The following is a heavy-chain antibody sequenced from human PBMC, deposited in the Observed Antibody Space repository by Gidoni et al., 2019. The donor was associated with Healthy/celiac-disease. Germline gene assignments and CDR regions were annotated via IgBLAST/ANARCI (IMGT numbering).Heavy chain of an antibody. CDR1: GYSISSGYY. CDR3: ARDRVGSGWHDAFDI. D-gene: IGHD6-19*01. CDR2: IYHSGST. V-gene: IGHV4-38-2*02. Sequence: QVQLQESGPGLVKPSETLSLTCAVSGYSISSGYYWGWIRQPPGKGLEWIGSIYHSGSTYYNPSLKSRVTISVDTSKNQFSLKLSSGTAADTAGYYCARDRVGSGWHDAFDIWGQGTMVTVSS. J-gene: IGHJ3*02.